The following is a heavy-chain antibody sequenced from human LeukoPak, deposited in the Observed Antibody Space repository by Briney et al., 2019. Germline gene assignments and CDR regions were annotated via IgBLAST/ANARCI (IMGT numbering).Heavy chain of an antibody. CDR1: GFTFSSYA. V-gene: IGHV3-23*01. CDR2: IRGSGGST. CDR3: AREALDFWSGYFDY. Sequence: GGSLRLSCAASGFTFSSYAMSWVRQAPGKGLEWVSDIRGSGGSTYHADSVQGRFTISRDNSKNTLYLQMNSLRAEDTAVYYCAREALDFWSGYFDYWGQGTLVTVSS. J-gene: IGHJ4*02. D-gene: IGHD3-3*01.